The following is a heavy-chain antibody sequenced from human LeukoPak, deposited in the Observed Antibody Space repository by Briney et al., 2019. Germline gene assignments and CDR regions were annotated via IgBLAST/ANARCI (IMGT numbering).Heavy chain of an antibody. CDR2: ISWNSGSI. Sequence: GGSLRLSXAASGFTFDDYAMHWVRQPPGKGLEWVSGISWNSGSIGYADSVKGRFTISRDNAKNSLYLQMNSLRAEDMALYYCAKGRDSSSWYYFDYWGQGTLVTVSS. D-gene: IGHD6-13*01. CDR1: GFTFDDYA. CDR3: AKGRDSSSWYYFDY. J-gene: IGHJ4*02. V-gene: IGHV3-9*03.